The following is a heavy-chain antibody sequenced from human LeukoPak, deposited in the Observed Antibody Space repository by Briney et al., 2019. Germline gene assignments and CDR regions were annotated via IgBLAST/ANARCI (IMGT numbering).Heavy chain of an antibody. CDR2: ISGSGGST. V-gene: IGHV3-23*01. CDR1: GFTFNNAW. D-gene: IGHD5-18*01. J-gene: IGHJ4*02. Sequence: PGGSLRLSCAASGFTFNNAWMSWVRQAPGKGLEWVSDISGSGGSTYYADSVKGRFTISRDNSKNTMYLQMNSLRAEDTAVYYCAKRIQSAMAMGYWGQGTLVTVSS. CDR3: AKRIQSAMAMGY.